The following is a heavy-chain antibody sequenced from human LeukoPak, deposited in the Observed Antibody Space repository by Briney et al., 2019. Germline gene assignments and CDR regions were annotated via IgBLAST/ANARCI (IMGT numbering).Heavy chain of an antibody. CDR1: GFTFSSYA. CDR2: ISGSGGTT. J-gene: IGHJ6*03. Sequence: GSLRLSCAASGFTFSSYAMNWVRQAPGKGLEWVSTISGSGGTTYYADSVKGRFTISRDNAKNSLYLQMNSLRAEDTAVYYCARIYLTGSHYYYYYMDVWGKGTTVTISS. CDR3: ARIYLTGSHYYYYYMDV. V-gene: IGHV3-23*01. D-gene: IGHD3-9*01.